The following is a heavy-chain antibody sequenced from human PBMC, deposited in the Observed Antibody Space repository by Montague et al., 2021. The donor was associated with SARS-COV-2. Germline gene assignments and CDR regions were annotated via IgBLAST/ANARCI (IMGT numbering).Heavy chain of an antibody. CDR2: TYYRPKWYH. CDR1: GDSVSSNTPT. V-gene: IGHV6-1*01. CDR3: ARTTTRMLYPENAFDI. J-gene: IGHJ3*02. D-gene: IGHD2-15*01. Sequence: CAISGDSVSSNTPTRNWIRQSPSRGPESMGRTYYRPKWYHDYAISLKSRITINPDTSKNQFSLQLSSVAPEDTAVFYCARTTTRMLYPENAFDIWGQGTMVTVSS.